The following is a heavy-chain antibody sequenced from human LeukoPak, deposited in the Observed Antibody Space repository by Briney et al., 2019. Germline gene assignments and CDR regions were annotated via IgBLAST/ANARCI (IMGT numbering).Heavy chain of an antibody. CDR1: GYSIRSGYY. Sequence: SETLSLTCTVSGYSIRSGYYWGWIRQPPGKGLEWIGSIYHSGSTHYNPSLKSRVTMSVDTSKNQFSLKLSSVTAADTAVYYCARDLYYGSGNYYYYYMDVWGKGTTVTISS. CDR2: IYHSGST. D-gene: IGHD3-10*01. CDR3: ARDLYYGSGNYYYYYMDV. V-gene: IGHV4-38-2*02. J-gene: IGHJ6*03.